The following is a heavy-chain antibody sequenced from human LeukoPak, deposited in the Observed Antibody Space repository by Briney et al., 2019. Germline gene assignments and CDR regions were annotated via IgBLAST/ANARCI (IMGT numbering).Heavy chain of an antibody. V-gene: IGHV3-7*02. D-gene: IGHD1-26*01. Sequence: PGDTLRLSCAVSGFTFRSYCMSWVRHAPGKGLEWVTNINLDGSAEKYVDSVKGRFTIPREHAEKSLSLQMNNRRAEDTAVYYCARTDSGRSGYFDLWGRGALVTVSS. CDR1: GFTFRSYC. CDR2: INLDGSAE. J-gene: IGHJ2*01. CDR3: ARTDSGRSGYFDL.